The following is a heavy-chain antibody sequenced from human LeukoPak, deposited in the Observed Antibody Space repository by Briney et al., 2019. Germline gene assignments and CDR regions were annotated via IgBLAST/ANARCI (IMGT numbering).Heavy chain of an antibody. CDR2: IYYSGST. D-gene: IGHD6-13*01. CDR1: GGSISSYY. Sequence: SETLSLTCTASGGSISSYYWSWIRQPPGKGLEWIGYIYYSGSTNYNPSLKSRVTISVDTSKNQFSLKLSSVTAADTAVYYCARGEPEYSSSWYVYYFDYWGQGTLVTVSS. J-gene: IGHJ4*02. V-gene: IGHV4-59*01. CDR3: ARGEPEYSSSWYVYYFDY.